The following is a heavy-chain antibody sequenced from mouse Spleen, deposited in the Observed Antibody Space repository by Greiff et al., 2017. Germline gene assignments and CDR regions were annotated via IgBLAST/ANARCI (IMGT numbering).Heavy chain of an antibody. V-gene: IGHV2-6*02. Sequence: QVQLKQSGPGLVAPSQSLSITCTVSGFSLTSYGVHWVRQPPGKGLEWLVVIWSDGSTTYNSALKSRLSISKDNSKSQVFLKMNSLQTDDTAMYYCARESYYYGSSYVPFAYWGQGTLVTVSA. CDR3: ARESYYYGSSYVPFAY. CDR1: GFSLTSYG. D-gene: IGHD1-1*01. CDR2: IWSDGST. J-gene: IGHJ3*01.